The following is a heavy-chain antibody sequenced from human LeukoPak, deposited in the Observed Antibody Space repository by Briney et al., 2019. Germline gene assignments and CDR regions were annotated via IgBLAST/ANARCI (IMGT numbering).Heavy chain of an antibody. CDR3: ARATSGTYYYFDS. Sequence: PSETLSLTCTVSGGSISSYHWSWVRQPAGKGLEWIGRIYSSGNTNYSPSLKGRVTMSVDTSKNQFSLKLSSVTAADTALYYCARATSGTYYYFDSWGRGTLVTVSS. CDR1: GGSISSYH. V-gene: IGHV4-4*07. J-gene: IGHJ4*02. CDR2: IYSSGNT. D-gene: IGHD3-10*01.